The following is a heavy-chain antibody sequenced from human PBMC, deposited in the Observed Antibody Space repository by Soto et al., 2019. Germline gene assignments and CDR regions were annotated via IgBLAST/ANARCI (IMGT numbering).Heavy chain of an antibody. CDR2: VYSSGTT. J-gene: IGHJ4*02. Sequence: PPETLSLTCSASGGSINSYWWSWIRQPAGKGLEWIGRVYSSGTTDYNPSLNSRATMSVETSKNQFSLKLSSVTAADTAVYYCARDIGSFAYGEGYWGQGIQVTVSS. V-gene: IGHV4-4*07. CDR3: ARDIGSFAYGEGY. CDR1: GGSINSYW. D-gene: IGHD3-10*01.